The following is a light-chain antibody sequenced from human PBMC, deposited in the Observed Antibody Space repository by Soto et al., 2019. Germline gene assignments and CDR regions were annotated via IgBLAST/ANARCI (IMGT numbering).Light chain of an antibody. CDR3: AAWDDNLRGYLV. CDR2: TDN. CDR1: TSNIGSNY. V-gene: IGLV1-47*02. J-gene: IGLJ2*01. Sequence: QSVLTQPPSASGTPGQRVTISCSGATSNIGSNYVYWYQHLPGTAPKLLIYTDNERPSGVPDRFSGSKSGTSDSLAISGLRSEDEADYYCAAWDDNLRGYLVFCGGTKLTVL.